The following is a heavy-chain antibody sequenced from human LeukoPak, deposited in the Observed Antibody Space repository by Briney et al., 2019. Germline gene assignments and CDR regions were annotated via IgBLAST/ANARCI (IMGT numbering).Heavy chain of an antibody. D-gene: IGHD5-18*01. CDR3: ARSRGTTLVTRFDY. J-gene: IGHJ4*02. CDR1: GGSISNYY. Sequence: PSEALSLTCTVSGGSISNYYWSWIPQPARKGLEWIGRINTSGSTDYNPSLKSRVTMSADTAKNQFSLNLSSLAAADTAVYYCARSRGTTLVTRFDYWGQGTLVTVSS. CDR2: INTSGST. V-gene: IGHV4-4*07.